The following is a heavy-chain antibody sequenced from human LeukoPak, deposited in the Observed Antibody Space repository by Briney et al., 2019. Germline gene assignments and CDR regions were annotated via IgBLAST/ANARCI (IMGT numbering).Heavy chain of an antibody. Sequence: PGGSLRLSCAASGFTFSSYAMNWVRQAPGRGLEWVSYIGPSGTAIYYADSVKGRFTISRDNARNSLFLQMNTLRAEHTAVYYCARYIGSCTHSSCYDIRFDSLGQGTLVTVS. CDR1: GFTFSSYA. CDR3: ARYIGSCTHSSCYDIRFDS. D-gene: IGHD2-15*01. CDR2: IGPSGTAI. J-gene: IGHJ5*01. V-gene: IGHV3-48*01.